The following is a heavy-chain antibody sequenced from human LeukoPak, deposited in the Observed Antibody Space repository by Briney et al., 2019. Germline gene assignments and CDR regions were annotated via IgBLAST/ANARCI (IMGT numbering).Heavy chain of an antibody. J-gene: IGHJ4*02. CDR1: GFTFSSYS. CDR2: ISSSSSYI. D-gene: IGHD6-6*01. CDR3: ARGSPSDY. V-gene: IGHV3-21*01. Sequence: GGSLRLSCAASGFTFSSYSMNWVRHAPGKGLEWVSSISSSSSYIYYADSVKGRFTSSRDNANNSLYLQRNSLRAEDTAVYYCARGSPSDYWGQGTLVTVSS.